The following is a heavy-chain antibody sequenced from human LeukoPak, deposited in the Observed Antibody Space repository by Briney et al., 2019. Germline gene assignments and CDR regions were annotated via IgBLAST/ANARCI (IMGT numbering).Heavy chain of an antibody. CDR2: IIPILGIA. CDR1: GGTFSSYA. CDR3: ARDYTGGSSPYYYGMDV. V-gene: IGHV1-69*04. D-gene: IGHD2-15*01. J-gene: IGHJ6*02. Sequence: SVKVSCKASGGTFSSYAISWVRQAPGQGLEWMGRIIPILGIANYAQKFQGRVTIAADKSTSTAYMELSSLRSEDTAVYYCARDYTGGSSPYYYGMDVWGQGTTVTVSS.